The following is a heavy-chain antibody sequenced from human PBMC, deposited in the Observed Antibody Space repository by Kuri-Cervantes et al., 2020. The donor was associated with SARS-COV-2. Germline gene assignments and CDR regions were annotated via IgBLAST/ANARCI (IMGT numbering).Heavy chain of an antibody. CDR3: ATLDPAAMHINTEFDY. J-gene: IGHJ4*02. CDR1: GYSISSGSY. Sequence: ESLKISCAVSGYSISSGSYWGWIRQPPGKGLEWIGYIYHSGSTYYNPSLKSRVTISVDRSKNQFSLKLSSATAADTAVYYCATLDPAAMHINTEFDYWGQGTLVTVSS. D-gene: IGHD2-2*01. CDR2: IYHSGST. V-gene: IGHV4-38-2*01.